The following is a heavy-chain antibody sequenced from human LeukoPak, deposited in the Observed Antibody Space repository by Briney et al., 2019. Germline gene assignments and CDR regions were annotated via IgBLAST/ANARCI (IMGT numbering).Heavy chain of an antibody. Sequence: ESGPTLVNPTQTLTLTCTFSGVSPSTSAGGGGWIRRPPVKALEWLDLIYWNDAKRYHPDLKSRLNLTKDPSKHPVVLTLTHMDPVDTATYSCAHSGTTRHYFDYWGQGPLLPVSS. D-gene: IGHD1-7*01. CDR1: GVSPSTSAGG. CDR3: AHSGTTRHYFDY. V-gene: IGHV2-5*01. CDR2: IYWNDAK. J-gene: IGHJ4*02.